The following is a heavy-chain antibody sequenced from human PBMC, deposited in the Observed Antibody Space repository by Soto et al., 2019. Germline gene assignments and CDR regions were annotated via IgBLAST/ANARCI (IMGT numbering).Heavy chain of an antibody. CDR3: ARDLLAYCGGDCPNWFDP. V-gene: IGHV1-69*13. Sequence: GASVKVSCKASGGTFSSYAISWVRQAPGQGLEWMGGIIPIFGTANYAQKFQGRVTITADESTSTAYMELNSLRAEDTAVYYCARDLLAYCGGDCPNWFDPWGQGTLVTVSS. CDR2: IIPIFGTA. J-gene: IGHJ5*02. CDR1: GGTFSSYA. D-gene: IGHD2-21*02.